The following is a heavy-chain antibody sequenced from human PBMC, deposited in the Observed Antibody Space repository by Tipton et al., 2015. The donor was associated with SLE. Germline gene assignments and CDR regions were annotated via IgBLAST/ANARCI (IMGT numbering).Heavy chain of an antibody. V-gene: IGHV4-39*07. CDR2: IYYSGST. D-gene: IGHD3-16*01. CDR3: ARDLGRLYFDY. CDR1: GGSISSSSYY. J-gene: IGHJ4*02. Sequence: LRLSCTVSGGSISSSSYYWGWIRQPPGKGLEWIGSIYYSGSTNYNPSLKSRVTISVDTSKNQFSLKLSSVTAADTAVYYCARDLGRLYFDYWGQGTLVTVSS.